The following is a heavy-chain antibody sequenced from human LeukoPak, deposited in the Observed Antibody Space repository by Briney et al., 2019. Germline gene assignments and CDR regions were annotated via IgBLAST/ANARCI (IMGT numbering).Heavy chain of an antibody. CDR3: ARDTHWAVAGTGYFDY. CDR2: ISAYNGNT. V-gene: IGHV1-18*01. D-gene: IGHD6-19*01. CDR1: GYTFISYG. J-gene: IGHJ4*02. Sequence: ASVKVSCKASGYTFISYGITWVRQAPGQGLEWMGWISAYNGNTNYVQKLQGRVTMTTDTSTNTAYMELRSLRSEDTAVYYCARDTHWAVAGTGYFDYWGQGTLVTVSS.